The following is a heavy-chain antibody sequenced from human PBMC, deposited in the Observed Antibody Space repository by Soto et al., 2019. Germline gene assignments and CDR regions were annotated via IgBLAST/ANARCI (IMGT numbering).Heavy chain of an antibody. CDR1: GFTFSSYG. V-gene: IGHV3-30*18. CDR2: ISYDGSNK. CDR3: AKASIVGATTGYFDY. D-gene: IGHD1-26*01. J-gene: IGHJ4*02. Sequence: PGGSLRLSCAASGFTFSSYGMHWVRQAPGKRLEWVAVISYDGSNKYYADSVKGRFTISRDNSKNTLYLQMNSLRAEDTAVYYCAKASIVGATTGYFDYWGQGTLVTVSS.